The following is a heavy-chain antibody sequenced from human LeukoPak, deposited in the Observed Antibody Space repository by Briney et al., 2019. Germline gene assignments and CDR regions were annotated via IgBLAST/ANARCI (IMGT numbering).Heavy chain of an antibody. CDR3: AKWGDCDILTCYYVSDF. V-gene: IGHV3-23*01. J-gene: IGHJ4*02. CDR1: GFTFSNYA. Sequence: PGASLRLSCVASGFTFSNYAMSWVRQAPGKRLEWVSAVTGRGSSKYYADSVKGRFTISRDNSRNTLFLQMNSLRAEDTAIYYCAKWGDCDILTCYYVSDFWGQGTLVTVSS. D-gene: IGHD3-9*01. CDR2: VTGRGSSK.